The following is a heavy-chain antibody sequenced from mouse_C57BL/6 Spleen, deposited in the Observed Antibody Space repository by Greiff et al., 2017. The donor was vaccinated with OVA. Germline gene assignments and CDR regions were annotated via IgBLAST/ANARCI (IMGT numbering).Heavy chain of an antibody. D-gene: IGHD1-1*01. CDR2: INPNNGGT. J-gene: IGHJ1*03. CDR3: ARGTVVASYWYFDV. Sequence: EVQLQQSGPELVKPGASVKIPCKASGYTFTDYNMDWVKQSHGKSLEWIGDINPNNGGTIYNQKFKGKATLTVDKSSSTAYMELRSLTSEDTAVYYCARGTVVASYWYFDVWGTGTTVTVSS. CDR1: GYTFTDYN. V-gene: IGHV1-18*01.